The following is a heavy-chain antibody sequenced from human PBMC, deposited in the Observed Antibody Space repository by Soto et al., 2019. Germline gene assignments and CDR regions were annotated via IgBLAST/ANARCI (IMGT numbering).Heavy chain of an antibody. Sequence: EVQLVESGGGLVQPGRSLRLSCAASGFTFDDYAMHWVRQAPGKGLEWVSGISWNSGSIGYADSVKGRFTISRDNAKNSLYLQMNSLRAEDTALYYCVLGYCSDGSCYSGAFDIWGQGTMVTVSS. CDR3: VLGYCSDGSCYSGAFDI. CDR2: ISWNSGSI. V-gene: IGHV3-9*01. J-gene: IGHJ3*02. D-gene: IGHD2-15*01. CDR1: GFTFDDYA.